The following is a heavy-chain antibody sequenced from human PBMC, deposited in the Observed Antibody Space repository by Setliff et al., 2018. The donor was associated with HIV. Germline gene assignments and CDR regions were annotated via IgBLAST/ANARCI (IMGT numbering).Heavy chain of an antibody. J-gene: IGHJ6*03. D-gene: IGHD2-15*01. V-gene: IGHV1-18*01. Sequence: ASVKVSCKASGYTFTSYGISWVRQAPGQGLEWMGWIGVYNGNTAYAQKFQGRLTMTRNTSTGTVYMELSSLRSEDTAVYYCARIGRTPYYYYMDVWGKGTTVTDSS. CDR1: GYTFTSYG. CDR2: IGVYNGNT. CDR3: ARIGRTPYYYYMDV.